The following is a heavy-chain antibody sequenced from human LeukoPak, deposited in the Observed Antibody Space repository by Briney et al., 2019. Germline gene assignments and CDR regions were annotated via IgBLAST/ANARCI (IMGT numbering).Heavy chain of an antibody. V-gene: IGHV4-59*01. CDR3: AKDAVSPGEDYFDP. D-gene: IGHD7-27*01. J-gene: IGHJ5*02. CDR2: FYYTGLT. Sequence: SETLSLTCTVSGGSMRGYYWSWIRQTPGGRLEWIGYFYYTGLTRSSPSLESRVTIAGDTSKNLFSLSLTSMTAADTAIYCAKDAVSPGEDYFDPWGPGMLVTVSS. CDR1: GGSMRGYY.